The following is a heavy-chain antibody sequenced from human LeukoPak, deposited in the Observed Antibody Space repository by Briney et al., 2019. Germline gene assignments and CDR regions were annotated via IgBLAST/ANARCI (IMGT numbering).Heavy chain of an antibody. Sequence: GGSLRLSCAASGFTFSSYSMNWVRQAPGKGLEWVSPISSSSSYIYYADSVKGRFTISRDNAKNSLYLQMNSLRAEDTAVYYCARDPSKTYYYDSSGYDWGQGTLVTVSS. CDR3: ARDPSKTYYYDSSGYD. J-gene: IGHJ4*02. V-gene: IGHV3-21*01. CDR2: ISSSSSYI. CDR1: GFTFSSYS. D-gene: IGHD3-22*01.